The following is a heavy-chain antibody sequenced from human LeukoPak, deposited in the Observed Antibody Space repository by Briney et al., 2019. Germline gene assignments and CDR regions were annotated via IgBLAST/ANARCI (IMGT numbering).Heavy chain of an antibody. Sequence: GGSLRLSCVVSGFTFSDFYMSWIRQAPGRGLEWVSYISSSSGYTNYADSLKGRFTVSRDNAKSSLYLQMNSLRAEDTAAYYCARLLMSSSSTHFDPWGQGTLVTVSS. J-gene: IGHJ5*02. CDR2: ISSSSGYT. V-gene: IGHV3-11*03. D-gene: IGHD2-2*01. CDR3: ARLLMSSSSTHFDP. CDR1: GFTFSDFY.